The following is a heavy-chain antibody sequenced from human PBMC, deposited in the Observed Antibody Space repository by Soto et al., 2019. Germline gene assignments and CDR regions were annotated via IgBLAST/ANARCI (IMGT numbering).Heavy chain of an antibody. CDR1: GGSISNYY. V-gene: IGHV4-59*08. CDR2: IHYSGST. CDR3: ARHTVTPGYADRRNWFDP. D-gene: IGHD4-4*01. Sequence: QVQLQESGPGLVKPSETLSLTCTVSGGSISNYYWNWIRQPPGKGLEWIGYIHYSGSTDYNPSLKSRLTIAVDTSKNQFSLKLNSVTAADTAIDYGARHTVTPGYADRRNWFDPWGQGTLITVSS. J-gene: IGHJ5*02.